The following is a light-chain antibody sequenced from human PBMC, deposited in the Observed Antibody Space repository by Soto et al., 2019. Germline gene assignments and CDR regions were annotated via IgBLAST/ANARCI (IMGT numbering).Light chain of an antibody. CDR3: QQNYRNTPWT. Sequence: DIQITHSPSSLSASVLEIFNFTFLASQTISRYVSWYQQKPGKAPTLLISSASSLERGVPSRFSGGGSGTTFTLTITGLQPEDFATYYCQQNYRNTPWTFGQGTKVDIK. J-gene: IGKJ1*01. CDR2: SAS. CDR1: QTISRY. V-gene: IGKV1-39*01.